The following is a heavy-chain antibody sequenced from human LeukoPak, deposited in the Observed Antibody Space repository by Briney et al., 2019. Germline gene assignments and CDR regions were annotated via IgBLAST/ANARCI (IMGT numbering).Heavy chain of an antibody. CDR3: ASQMDTVTADY. D-gene: IGHD4-17*01. CDR1: GLSIRSSSYL. CDR2: ICYSGRT. V-gene: IGHV4-39*01. Sequence: TLSLPCTVSGLSIRSSSYLWGAVRQPPGGGLEWNVSICYSGRTYYNPSLNSHVTISIATSKNQFTLRLSLVTAADTAAYYCASQMDTVTADYWGQGTLVTVS. J-gene: IGHJ4*02.